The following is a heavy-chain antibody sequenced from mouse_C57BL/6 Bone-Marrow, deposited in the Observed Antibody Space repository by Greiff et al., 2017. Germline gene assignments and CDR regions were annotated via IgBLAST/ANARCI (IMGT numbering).Heavy chain of an antibody. CDR3: ARSYSNYRFDY. CDR1: GYTFTSYW. CDR2: IDPSDSYT. Sequence: QVHVKQPGAELVMPGASVKLSCKASGYTFTSYWMHWVKQRPGQGLEWIGEIDPSDSYTNYNQKFKGKSTLTVDKSSSTAYMQLSSLTSEDSAVYYCARSYSNYRFDYWGQGTTLTVSS. V-gene: IGHV1-69*01. J-gene: IGHJ2*01. D-gene: IGHD2-5*01.